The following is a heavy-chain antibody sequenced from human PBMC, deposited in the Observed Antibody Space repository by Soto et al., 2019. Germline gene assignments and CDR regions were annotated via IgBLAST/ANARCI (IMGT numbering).Heavy chain of an antibody. J-gene: IGHJ4*02. Sequence: GESLRLSCAASGFTFSSYAMSWVRQAPGKGLEWVSAISGSGGSTYYADSVKGRFTISRDNSKNTLYLQMNSLTAEDTAVYFCAKRRGAGGHFDYWGQGALVTVSS. CDR3: AKRRGAGGHFDY. V-gene: IGHV3-23*01. CDR2: ISGSGGST. CDR1: GFTFSSYA. D-gene: IGHD2-15*01.